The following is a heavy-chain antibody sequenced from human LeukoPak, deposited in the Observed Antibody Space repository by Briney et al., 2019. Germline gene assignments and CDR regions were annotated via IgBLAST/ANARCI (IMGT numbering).Heavy chain of an antibody. J-gene: IGHJ4*02. V-gene: IGHV3-21*01. CDR1: GFTFSSYS. D-gene: IGHD6-13*01. CDR3: ARVRAAALDY. CDR2: ISSSSSYI. Sequence: GGSLRLSCAASGFTFSSYSMNWVRQAPGKGLEWVSSISSSSSYIYYADSVKGRFTISRDNAKNSLYLQMNSPRAEDTAVYYCARVRAAALDYWGQGTLVTVSS.